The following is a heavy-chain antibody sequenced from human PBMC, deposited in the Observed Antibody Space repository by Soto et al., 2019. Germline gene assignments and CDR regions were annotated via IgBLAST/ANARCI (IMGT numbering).Heavy chain of an antibody. CDR1: GFSFSTSW. CDR2: IHNDGYST. V-gene: IGHV3-74*01. CDR3: ARDYYYTVDY. D-gene: IGHD3-22*01. Sequence: VGSLRLSCEASGFSFSTSWMHWVRQAPGKGLEWVSRIHNDGYSTIYADSVKGRFTIYRDNAKNTLYLQMNSLRVEDTAVYYCARDYYYTVDYWGQGTLVTVSS. J-gene: IGHJ4*02.